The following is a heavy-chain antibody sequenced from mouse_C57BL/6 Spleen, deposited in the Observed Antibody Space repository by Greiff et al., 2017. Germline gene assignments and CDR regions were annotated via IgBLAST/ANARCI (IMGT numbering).Heavy chain of an antibody. J-gene: IGHJ2*01. V-gene: IGHV1-69*01. D-gene: IGHD1-1*01. CDR3: ARWRSGSSRFDY. CDR1: GYTFTSYW. Sequence: QVQLQQPGAELVMPGASVKLSCKASGYTFTSYWMHWVKQRPGQGLEWIGEIDPSDSYTNYNQKFKGKSTLTVDKSSSTAYMQLSSLTSEDSAVYYCARWRSGSSRFDYWGQGTTLTVSS. CDR2: IDPSDSYT.